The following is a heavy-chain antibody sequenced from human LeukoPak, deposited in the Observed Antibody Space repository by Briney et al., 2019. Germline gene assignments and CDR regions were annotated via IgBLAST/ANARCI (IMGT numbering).Heavy chain of an antibody. V-gene: IGHV5-10-1*01. CDR1: GYSFTNYW. CDR2: IDPIDSYT. J-gene: IGHJ5*02. Sequence: HGESLKISRKASGYSFTNYWINWVRQMPGKGLEWMGNIDPIDSYTTYSPSFQGHITISADRSISTVYLQWSSLQAPDTAIYYCVRRVENWFDPWGQGTLVTVSS. CDR3: VRRVENWFDP.